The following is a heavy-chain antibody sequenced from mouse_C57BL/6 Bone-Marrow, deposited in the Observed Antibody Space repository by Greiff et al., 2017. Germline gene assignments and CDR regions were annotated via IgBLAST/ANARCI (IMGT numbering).Heavy chain of an antibody. CDR3: ASVGLPYAIDY. V-gene: IGHV3-6*01. D-gene: IGHD2-2*01. CDR2: ISYDGSN. Sequence: EVKLMESGPGLVKPSQSLSLTCSVTGYSITSGYYWYWIRQFPGNKLEWMGYISYDGSNNYNPSFKNRISITRDTSKNKFYLKLNSVTTEDTAAYYCASVGLPYAIDYWGQGTSVTVSS. J-gene: IGHJ4*01. CDR1: GYSITSGYY.